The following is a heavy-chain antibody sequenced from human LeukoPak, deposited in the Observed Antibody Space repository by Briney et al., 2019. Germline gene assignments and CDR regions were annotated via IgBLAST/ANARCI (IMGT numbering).Heavy chain of an antibody. CDR3: AGSSGEWAPHAR. V-gene: IGHV3-7*01. CDR1: GFTFSSYW. D-gene: IGHD3-10*01. CDR2: IGEDGTKT. Sequence: GGSLRLSCVASGFTFSSYWMSWVRQAPGKGLEWVANIGEDGTKTYYVDSVKGRLTISRDNAKNSLYLLMNSLRDEDTAVYYCAGSSGEWAPHARWGQGTLVTVSS. J-gene: IGHJ4*02.